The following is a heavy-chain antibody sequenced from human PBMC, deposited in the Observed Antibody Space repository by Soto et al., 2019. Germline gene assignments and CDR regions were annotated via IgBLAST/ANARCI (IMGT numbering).Heavy chain of an antibody. CDR2: IYYSGST. D-gene: IGHD3-22*01. Sequence: QLQLQESGPGLVKPSETLSLTCTVSGGSISSSSYYWGWIRQPPGKGLEWIGSIYYSGSTYYNPSLTSRGTLSVDTSKNQFSLKLSSVTAADTAVYYGATTADSSGYYYFAYWGQGTLVTVSS. V-gene: IGHV4-39*01. CDR1: GGSISSSSYY. J-gene: IGHJ4*02. CDR3: ATTADSSGYYYFAY.